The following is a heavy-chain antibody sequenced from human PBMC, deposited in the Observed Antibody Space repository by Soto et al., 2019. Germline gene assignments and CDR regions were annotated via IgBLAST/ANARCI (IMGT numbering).Heavy chain of an antibody. J-gene: IGHJ4*01. D-gene: IGHD5-12*01. CDR3: ERERGAYSEY. V-gene: IGHV1-8*01. CDR2: MNPNRANT. Sequence: ASVRRSRKTSGYSFTSYYSNWVRQAPRQGLERMGWMNPNRANTGYAQKFQGRVTMTRNPSISTAQMELSSPRSAATAVYYCERERGAYSEYWG. CDR1: GYSFTSYY.